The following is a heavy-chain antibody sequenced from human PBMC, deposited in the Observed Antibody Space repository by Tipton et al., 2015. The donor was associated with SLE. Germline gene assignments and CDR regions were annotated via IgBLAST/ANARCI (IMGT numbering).Heavy chain of an antibody. CDR2: INPNSGDT. Sequence: QVQLVQSGPEVKKPGASVKVSCKASGYTFTGYYMDWVRQAPGQGLEWMGRINPNSGDTNYAQKFQGRVTMTRDTSISTAYMELRRLRSDDTAVYYCARGPNCSGGNCYSDWGQGTLVPVSS. V-gene: IGHV1-2*06. CDR3: ARGPNCSGGNCYSD. D-gene: IGHD2-15*01. CDR1: GYTFTGYY. J-gene: IGHJ4*02.